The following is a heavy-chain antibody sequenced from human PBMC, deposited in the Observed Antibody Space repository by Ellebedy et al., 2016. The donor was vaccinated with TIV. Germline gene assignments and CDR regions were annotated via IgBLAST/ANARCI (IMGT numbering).Heavy chain of an antibody. J-gene: IGHJ4*02. CDR1: GFALKNYA. CDR2: IWHDGTHK. V-gene: IGHV3-30*02. CDR3: VKVIATSGWPYYFHY. D-gene: IGHD6-19*01. Sequence: PGGSLRLSCAVSGFALKNYAMHWVRQVPGKGLEWVALIWHDGTHKYYADAVRGRFTISRDNSQNSLYLQMSSLRAEDTAVYYCVKVIATSGWPYYFHYWGQGTLVTVSS.